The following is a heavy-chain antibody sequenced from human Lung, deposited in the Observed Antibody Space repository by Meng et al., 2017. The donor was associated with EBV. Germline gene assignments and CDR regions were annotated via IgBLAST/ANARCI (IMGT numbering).Heavy chain of an antibody. CDR1: GFIFTSYA. CDR3: AASSSSWYQNWFDP. V-gene: IGHV1-18*01. J-gene: IGHJ5*02. D-gene: IGHD6-13*01. Sequence: QVQLVQSGAEVKKPGASVKVSCEASGFIFTSYAISWVRQAPGQGLQYMGWISAYNGNTNYAQKLRGRVTMTTDTSTSTAYMELRSLRSDDTAVYYCAASSSSWYQNWFDPWGQGTLVTVSS. CDR2: ISAYNGNT.